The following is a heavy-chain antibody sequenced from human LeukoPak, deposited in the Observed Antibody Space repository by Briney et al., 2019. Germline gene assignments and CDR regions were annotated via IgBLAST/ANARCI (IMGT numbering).Heavy chain of an antibody. CDR1: GYSISSGYY. CDR2: IYHSGST. V-gene: IGHV4-38-2*01. J-gene: IGHJ6*04. CDR3: ARVGNDDFWSGDV. Sequence: PSETLSLTCAVSGYSISSGYYWGWIRQPPGKGLERIGSIYHSGSTYYNPSLKSRVTISVDTSKNQFSLKLSPVTAADTAVYYCARVGNDDFWSGDVWGKGTTVTVSP. D-gene: IGHD3-3*01.